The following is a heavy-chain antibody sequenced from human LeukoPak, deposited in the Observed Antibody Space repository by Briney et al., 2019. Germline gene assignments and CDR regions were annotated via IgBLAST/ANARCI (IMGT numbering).Heavy chain of an antibody. CDR3: ARGVHVRKYDSNHNCFDP. J-gene: IGHJ5*02. V-gene: IGHV4-34*01. CDR1: GGSFSGYY. D-gene: IGHD3-22*01. Sequence: SETLSLTCAVYGGSFSGYYWSWIRQPPGKGLEWIGEINHSGSTNYNPSLKSRVTISVDTSKNQFSLKLSSVTAADTAVYYCARGVHVRKYDSNHNCFDPWGQGTLVTVSS. CDR2: INHSGST.